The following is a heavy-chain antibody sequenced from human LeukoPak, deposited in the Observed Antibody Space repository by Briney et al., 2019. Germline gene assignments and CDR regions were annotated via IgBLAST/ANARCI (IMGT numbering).Heavy chain of an antibody. D-gene: IGHD3-22*01. CDR2: IYTSGST. V-gene: IGHV4-61*02. CDR3: ATTYYYDSSGYYYDNDY. Sequence: SETLSLTCTVSGGSISSGGYYWSWIRRPAGKGLEWIGRIYTSGSTNYNPSLKSRVTISVDTSKNQFSLKLSSVTAADTAVYYCATTYYYDSSGYYYDNDYWGQGTLVTVSS. J-gene: IGHJ4*02. CDR1: GGSISSGGYY.